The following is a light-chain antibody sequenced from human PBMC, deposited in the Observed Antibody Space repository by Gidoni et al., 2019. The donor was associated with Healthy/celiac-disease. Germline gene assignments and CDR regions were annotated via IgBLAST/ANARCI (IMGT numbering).Light chain of an antibody. CDR1: QSISSW. CDR3: QQYNSYPWT. J-gene: IGKJ1*01. CDR2: DAS. V-gene: IGKV1-5*01. Sequence: DIQMTQSPSTLSASVGDRVTITCRASQSISSWLAWYQQKPGKAPNLLIYDASSLESGFPSRFSGSGSGTEFTLTISSLQPYDFATYYCQQYNSYPWTFGQGTKVEIK.